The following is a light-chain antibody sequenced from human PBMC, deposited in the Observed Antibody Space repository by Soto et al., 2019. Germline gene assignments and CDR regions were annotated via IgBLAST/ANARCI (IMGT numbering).Light chain of an antibody. CDR2: EVS. CDR3: SSYTSSSPHV. Sequence: QSALTQPASVSGSPGQSITISCTGTSSDVGAYDFVSWYQQHPDKAPKLMIYEVSNRPSGVSNRFSGSKSVNTATLTISGLQAEDEADYACSSYTSSSPHVFGTGTKVTVL. J-gene: IGLJ1*01. V-gene: IGLV2-14*03. CDR1: SSDVGAYDF.